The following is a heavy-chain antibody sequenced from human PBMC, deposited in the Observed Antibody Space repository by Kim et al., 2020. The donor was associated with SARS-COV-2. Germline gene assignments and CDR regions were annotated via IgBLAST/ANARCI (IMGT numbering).Heavy chain of an antibody. D-gene: IGHD2-21*02. CDR2: IYYSGST. Sequence: SETLSLTCTVSGGSISSGGYYWSWIRQHPGKGLEWIGYIYYSGSTYYNPSLKSRVTISVDTSKNQFSLKLSSVTAADTAVYYCARFGGNFARDAFDIWGQGTMVTVSS. CDR1: GGSISSGGYY. V-gene: IGHV4-31*03. J-gene: IGHJ3*02. CDR3: ARFGGNFARDAFDI.